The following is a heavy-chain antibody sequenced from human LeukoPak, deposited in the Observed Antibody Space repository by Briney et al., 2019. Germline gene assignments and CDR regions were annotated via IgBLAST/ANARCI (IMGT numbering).Heavy chain of an antibody. D-gene: IGHD3-22*01. CDR3: AKGSYYDSSGSFYFDY. J-gene: IGHJ4*02. V-gene: IGHV3-23*01. CDR1: GFTFSNLA. Sequence: GGSLRLSCAASGFTFSNLAMNWVRQAPGKGLEWVSGISGSGDNTYYADSVKGRFTISRDNSKNTLYVQVNSLGTEDTAAYYCAKGSYYDSSGSFYFDYWGQGTLVTVSS. CDR2: ISGSGDNT.